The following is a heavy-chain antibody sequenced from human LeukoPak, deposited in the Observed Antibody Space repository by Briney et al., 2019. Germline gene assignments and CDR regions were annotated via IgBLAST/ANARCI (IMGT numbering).Heavy chain of an antibody. V-gene: IGHV4-59*12. CDR2: IYYSGST. CDR3: ARVGDGYNRDY. D-gene: IGHD5-24*01. J-gene: IGHJ4*02. CDR1: GGSISSYY. Sequence: SETLSLTCTVSGGSISSYYWSWIRQPPGKGLEWIGYIYYSGSTNYNPSLKSRVTISVDKSKNQFSLKLSSVTAADTAVYYCARVGDGYNRDYWGQGTLVTVSS.